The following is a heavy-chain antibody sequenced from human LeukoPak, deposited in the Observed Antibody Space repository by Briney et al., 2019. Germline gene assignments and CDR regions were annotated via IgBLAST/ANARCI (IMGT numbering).Heavy chain of an antibody. V-gene: IGHV4-31*03. CDR1: GGSISSGGYY. CDR3: ARVRYYDSSGYPIFDY. J-gene: IGHJ4*02. D-gene: IGHD3-22*01. CDR2: IYYSGST. Sequence: TSETLSLTCTVSGGSISSGGYYWSWIRQHPGKGLEWIGYIYYSGSTYYNPSLKSRVTISVDTSKNQFSLKLSSVTAADTAVYYCARVRYYDSSGYPIFDYWGQGTLVTVSS.